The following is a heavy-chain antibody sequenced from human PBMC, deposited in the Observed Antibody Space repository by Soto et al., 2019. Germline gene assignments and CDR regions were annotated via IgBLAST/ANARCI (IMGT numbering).Heavy chain of an antibody. J-gene: IGHJ4*02. CDR1: GGSISSSSYY. V-gene: IGHV4-39*01. D-gene: IGHD3-22*01. CDR3: ARGVTYYYDSSGYYFDY. CDR2: IYYSGST. Sequence: PSETLSLTCTFSGGSISSSSYYWGWIRQPPGKGLEWIGSIYYSGSTYYNPSLKSRVTISVDTSKNQFSLKLSSVTAADTAVYYCARGVTYYYDSSGYYFDYWGQGTLVTVSS.